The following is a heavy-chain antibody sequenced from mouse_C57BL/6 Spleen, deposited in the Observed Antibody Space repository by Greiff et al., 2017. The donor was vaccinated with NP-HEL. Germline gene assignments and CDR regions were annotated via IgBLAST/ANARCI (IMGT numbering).Heavy chain of an antibody. CDR2: IYPGDGDT. CDR1: GYAFSSSW. D-gene: IGHD4-1*01. J-gene: IGHJ2*01. V-gene: IGHV1-82*01. Sequence: QVQLQQSGPELVKPGASVKISCKASGYAFSSSWMNWVKQRPGKGLEWIGRIYPGDGDTNYNGKFKGKATLTADKSSSTAYMQLSSLTSEDSAVYLCARPNWENYFDYWGQGTTLTVSS. CDR3: ARPNWENYFDY.